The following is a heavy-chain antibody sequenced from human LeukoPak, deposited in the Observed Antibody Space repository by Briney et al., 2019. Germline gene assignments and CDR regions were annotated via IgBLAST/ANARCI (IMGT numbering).Heavy chain of an antibody. D-gene: IGHD3-10*01. CDR3: ARGSISDVLLWFGDRRHEDPHGMDV. Sequence: PSETLSLTCTVSGGSISSYYWSWIRQPPGKGLEWIGYIYYSGSTNYNPSLKSRVTISVDTSKNQFSLKLSSVTAADTAVYYCARGSISDVLLWFGDRRHEDPHGMDVWGQGTTVTVSS. V-gene: IGHV4-59*08. CDR2: IYYSGST. CDR1: GGSISSYY. J-gene: IGHJ6*02.